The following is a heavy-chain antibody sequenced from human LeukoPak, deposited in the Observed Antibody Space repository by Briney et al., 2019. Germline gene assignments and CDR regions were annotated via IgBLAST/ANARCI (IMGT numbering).Heavy chain of an antibody. CDR3: AREGGPYRPLDY. V-gene: IGHV4-4*02. Sequence: MTSETLSLTCGVSGGSISSTNWWTWVRPPPGEGLEWIGEVHLSGRTNYNPSLGSRVTMSVDMSENHISLKLTSVTAADTAVYYCAREGGPYRPLDYSGQGTLVTVSS. J-gene: IGHJ4*02. CDR2: VHLSGRT. CDR1: GGSISSTNW.